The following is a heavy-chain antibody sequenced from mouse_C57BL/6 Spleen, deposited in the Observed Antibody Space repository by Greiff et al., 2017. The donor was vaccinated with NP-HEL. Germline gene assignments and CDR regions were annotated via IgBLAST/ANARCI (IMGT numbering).Heavy chain of an antibody. CDR2: INPNNGGT. CDR1: GYTFTDYD. V-gene: IGHV1-18*01. Sequence: VQLQQSGPELVKPGASVKIPCTASGYTFTDYDMDWVQQSPGKSLEWIGDINPNNGGTIYNQKFKGKDTLTVDKSSSTAYMELRSLTSEDTAGYYGARALYGSSYWYFDDWGKGTTVTVSS. D-gene: IGHD1-1*01. CDR3: ARALYGSSYWYFDD. J-gene: IGHJ1*03.